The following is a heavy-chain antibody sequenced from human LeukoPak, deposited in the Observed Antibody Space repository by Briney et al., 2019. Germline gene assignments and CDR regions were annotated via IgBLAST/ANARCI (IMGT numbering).Heavy chain of an antibody. CDR3: ARGGRYYDLFDP. V-gene: IGHV4-30-2*01. J-gene: IGHJ5*02. CDR2: IYHSGST. Sequence: SQTLSLTCTVSGGSISSGGYYWSWIRQPPGKGLEWIGYIYHSGSTYYNPSLKSRVTISVDRSKNQFSLKLSSVTAADTAVYYCARGGRYYDLFDPWGQGTLVTVSS. CDR1: GGSISSGGYY. D-gene: IGHD1-26*01.